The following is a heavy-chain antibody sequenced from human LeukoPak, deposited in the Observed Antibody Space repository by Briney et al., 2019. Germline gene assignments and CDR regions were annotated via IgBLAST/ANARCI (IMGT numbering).Heavy chain of an antibody. D-gene: IGHD1-26*01. J-gene: IGHJ4*02. Sequence: GGSLRLSCAASGFTFDDYGMSWVRQAPGKGLEWVANIKQDGSEKYYVDSVKGRFTISRDNAKNSLYLQMNSLRAEDTAVYYCARDQVGAAFGGSDYWGQGTLVTVSS. CDR3: ARDQVGAAFGGSDY. V-gene: IGHV3-7*01. CDR1: GFTFDDYG. CDR2: IKQDGSEK.